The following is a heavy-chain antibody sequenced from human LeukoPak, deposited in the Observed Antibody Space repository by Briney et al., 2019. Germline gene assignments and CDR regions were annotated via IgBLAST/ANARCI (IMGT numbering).Heavy chain of an antibody. V-gene: IGHV3-21*01. CDR1: GFTFSSYE. J-gene: IGHJ4*02. CDR2: ISTSSIYI. Sequence: GGSLRLSCAASGFTFSSYEMNWVRQAPGKGLEWVSSISTSSIYIYYADSLKGRLTISRDNAKNSLYLQMSSLRAEDTAMYYCARSLWFGDSNLDYWGQGTLVTVSS. D-gene: IGHD3-10*01. CDR3: ARSLWFGDSNLDY.